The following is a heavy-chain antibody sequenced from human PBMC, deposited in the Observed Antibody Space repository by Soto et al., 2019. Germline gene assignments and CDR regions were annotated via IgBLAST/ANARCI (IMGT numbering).Heavy chain of an antibody. Sequence: PSQTLSRPCAVSRDSISSGGYSWSCIRQPPGQGLEWIGYIYQSGSTYYSPSLKSRVTILVDRSKHQLSLKLSPMPAADTAVDCRARYDNAFEIWDQGT. J-gene: IGHJ3*02. CDR1: RDSISSGGYS. CDR2: IYQSGST. V-gene: IGHV4-30-2*01. CDR3: ARYDNAFEI. D-gene: IGHD3-16*01.